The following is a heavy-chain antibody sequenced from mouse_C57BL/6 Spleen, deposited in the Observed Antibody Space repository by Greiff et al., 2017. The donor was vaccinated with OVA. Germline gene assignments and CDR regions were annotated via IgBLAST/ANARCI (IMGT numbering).Heavy chain of an antibody. CDR1: GYTFTDYY. V-gene: IGHV1-76*01. Sequence: QVQLKESGAELVRPGASVKLSCKASGYTFTDYYINWVKQRPGQGLEWIARIYPGSGNTYYNEKFKGKATLTAEKSSSTAYMQLSSLTSEDSAVYFCARSGYGYGHWYFDVWGTGTTVTVSS. D-gene: IGHD2-2*01. CDR2: IYPGSGNT. CDR3: ARSGYGYGHWYFDV. J-gene: IGHJ1*03.